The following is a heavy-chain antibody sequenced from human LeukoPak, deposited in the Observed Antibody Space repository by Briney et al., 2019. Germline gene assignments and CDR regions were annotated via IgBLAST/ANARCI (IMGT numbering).Heavy chain of an antibody. CDR2: IIPIFGTA. J-gene: IGHJ4*02. Sequence: SVKVSCKASGGTFSSYAISWVRQAPGQGLEWMGGIIPIFGTANYAQKFQGRVTITADESTSTAYMELSSLRSEDTAVHYCARNYYGSGSYYNGWGQGTLVTVSS. CDR1: GGTFSSYA. CDR3: ARNYYGSGSYYNG. D-gene: IGHD3-10*01. V-gene: IGHV1-69*13.